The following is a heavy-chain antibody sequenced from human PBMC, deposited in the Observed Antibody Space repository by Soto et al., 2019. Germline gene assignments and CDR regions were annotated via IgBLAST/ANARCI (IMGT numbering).Heavy chain of an antibody. CDR3: ARVCGGDCHYGMDV. D-gene: IGHD2-21*02. J-gene: IGHJ6*02. V-gene: IGHV3-53*04. CDR2: IYSGGST. CDR1: GFTVSSNY. Sequence: PGGSLRLSCAASGFTVSSNYMSWVRQAPGKGLEWVSVIYSGGSTYYADSVKGRFTISRHNSKNTLYLQMNSLRAEDTAVYYCARVCGGDCHYGMDVWGQGTTVTVSS.